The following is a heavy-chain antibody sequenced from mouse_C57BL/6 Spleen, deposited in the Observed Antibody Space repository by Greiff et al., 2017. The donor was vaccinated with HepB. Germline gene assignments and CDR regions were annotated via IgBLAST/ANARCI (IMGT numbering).Heavy chain of an antibody. D-gene: IGHD2-1*01. Sequence: QVQLQQPGTELVKPGASVKLSCKASGYTFTSYWMHWVKQRPGQGLEWIGNINPSNGGTNYNEKFKSKATLTVDKSSSTAYMQLSSLTSEEAAVYAYARLTLVDYFDYWGQGTTLTVSS. J-gene: IGHJ2*01. CDR1: GYTFTSYW. CDR3: ARLTLVDYFDY. CDR2: INPSNGGT. V-gene: IGHV1-53*01.